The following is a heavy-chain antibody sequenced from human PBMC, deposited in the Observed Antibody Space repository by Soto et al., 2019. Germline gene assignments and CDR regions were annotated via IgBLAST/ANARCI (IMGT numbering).Heavy chain of an antibody. D-gene: IGHD2-2*01. J-gene: IGHJ3*02. V-gene: IGHV3-30*18. Sequence: GGSLRLSCAASGFTFSSYGMHWVRQAPGKGLEWVAVISYDGSNKYYADSVKGRFTISRDNSKNTLYLQMNSLRAEDTAVYYCAKAIVPYCSSTSCYGPADAFDIWGQGTMVTVSS. CDR1: GFTFSSYG. CDR3: AKAIVPYCSSTSCYGPADAFDI. CDR2: ISYDGSNK.